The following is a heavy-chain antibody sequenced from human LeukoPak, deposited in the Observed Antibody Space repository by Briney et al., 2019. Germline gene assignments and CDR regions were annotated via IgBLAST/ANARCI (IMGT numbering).Heavy chain of an antibody. CDR3: VRGRGSYGWFDP. CDR2: ISGDGTAR. D-gene: IGHD3-10*01. CDR1: GFTFSSYW. Sequence: HSGGSLRLSCAASGFTFSSYWMHWVRQVPGKGLVWVSRISGDGTARNYADSVKGRFTISRDDAKNTVDLQMNNLRGEDTAVYYCVRGRGSYGWFDPWGQGTLVTVSS. V-gene: IGHV3-74*01. J-gene: IGHJ5*02.